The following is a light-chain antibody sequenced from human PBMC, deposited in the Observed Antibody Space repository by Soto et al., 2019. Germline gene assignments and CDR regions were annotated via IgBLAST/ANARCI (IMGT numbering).Light chain of an antibody. J-gene: IGLJ1*01. CDR1: SSNIGSNT. V-gene: IGLV1-44*01. Sequence: QSVLTQPPSASGTPGQRVTISCSGSSSNIGSNTVNWYQQLPGAAPKLLIQSNNQRPSGVPDRFSRSQSGTPASLAISGLQSEDEADYYCAVWDDSLNGYVFGTGTKLTVL. CDR3: AVWDDSLNGYV. CDR2: SNN.